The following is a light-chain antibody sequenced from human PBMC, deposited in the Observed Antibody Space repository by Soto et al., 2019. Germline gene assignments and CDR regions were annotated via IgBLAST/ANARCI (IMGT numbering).Light chain of an antibody. V-gene: IGLV2-14*01. J-gene: IGLJ1*01. Sequence: QSALTQPASVSESPGQSITISCTGTSSDVGSYNYVSWYQQHPGKAPKLMIYEVSDRPSGISSRFSGSKSGNTASLTISGLQTEDEADYYCSSYTSSSTLFGTGTKVTVL. CDR3: SSYTSSSTL. CDR1: SSDVGSYNY. CDR2: EVS.